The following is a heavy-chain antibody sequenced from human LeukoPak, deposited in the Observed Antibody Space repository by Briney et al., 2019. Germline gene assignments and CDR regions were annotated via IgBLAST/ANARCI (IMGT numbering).Heavy chain of an antibody. V-gene: IGHV4-59*10. CDR3: TRNKGEVPAAITGETLSSYYYYYMDV. J-gene: IGHJ6*03. CDR2: IYTSGST. Sequence: SETLSLTCAVYGGSISDYCWSWIRQPAGKGLEWIGRIYTSGSTNYNPSLKSRVTMSVDTSKNQFSLKLSSVTAADTAVYYCTRNKGEVPAAITGETLSSYYYYYMDVWGKGTTVTVSS. CDR1: GGSISDYC. D-gene: IGHD2-2*01.